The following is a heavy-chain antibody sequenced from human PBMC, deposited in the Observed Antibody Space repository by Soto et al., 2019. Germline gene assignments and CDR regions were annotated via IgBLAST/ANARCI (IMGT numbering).Heavy chain of an antibody. CDR1: GGSVSSGSYY. Sequence: ASETLSLTCTVSGGSVSSGSYYWSWIRQPPGKGLEWIGYIYYSGSTNYNPSLKSRVTISVDTSKNQFSLKLSSVTAADTAVYYCARAGVVVPAAIAYYYYGMDVWGQGTTVTVS. D-gene: IGHD2-2*01. CDR3: ARAGVVVPAAIAYYYYGMDV. V-gene: IGHV4-61*01. J-gene: IGHJ6*02. CDR2: IYYSGST.